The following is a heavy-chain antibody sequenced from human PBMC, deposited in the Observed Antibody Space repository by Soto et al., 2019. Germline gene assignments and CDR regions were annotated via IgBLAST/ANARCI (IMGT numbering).Heavy chain of an antibody. CDR3: ARGGYYDSSGSRNYHYYGMNV. Sequence: QAQLMQSGAEVKRPGASVKVSCRSSGYTFSSYGISWVRQAPGQGLEWLGRISPYDGNRNYAQTLQGRVYMTTDTSANTAYMELRSLRVDDTAKYYCARGGYYDSSGSRNYHYYGMNVWGQGTTVTVSS. V-gene: IGHV1-18*04. CDR1: GYTFSSYG. CDR2: ISPYDGNR. J-gene: IGHJ6*02. D-gene: IGHD3-9*01.